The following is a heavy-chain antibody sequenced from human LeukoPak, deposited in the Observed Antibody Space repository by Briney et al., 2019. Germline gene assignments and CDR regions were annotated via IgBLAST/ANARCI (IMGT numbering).Heavy chain of an antibody. J-gene: IGHJ6*02. CDR2: IWYDGSNK. V-gene: IGHV3-33*08. CDR3: AREIGYSSSSGANYYYGMDV. Sequence: GGSLRLSCAASGFTFSSYAMSWVRQAPGKGLEWVAVIWYDGSNKYYADSVKGRFTISRDNSKNTLYLQMNSLRAEDTAVYYCAREIGYSSSSGANYYYGMDVWGQGTTVTVSS. CDR1: GFTFSSYA. D-gene: IGHD6-6*01.